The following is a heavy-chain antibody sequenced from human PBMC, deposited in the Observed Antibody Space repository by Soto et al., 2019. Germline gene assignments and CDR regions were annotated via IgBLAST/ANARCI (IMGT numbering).Heavy chain of an antibody. CDR1: GFTFISYA. V-gene: IGHV1-3*01. CDR3: ARPSLVVADTPGDWFDP. CDR2: INAGNGNT. Sequence: QVQLVQSGAEVKKPGASVKVPCKASGFTFISYAMHWVRQAPGQRLEWMGWINAGNGNTQYSQKFQGRVTITRDTSASRAYMELSSLRSEDTAVYYCARPSLVVADTPGDWFDPWGQGTLVTVSS. D-gene: IGHD2-15*01. J-gene: IGHJ5*02.